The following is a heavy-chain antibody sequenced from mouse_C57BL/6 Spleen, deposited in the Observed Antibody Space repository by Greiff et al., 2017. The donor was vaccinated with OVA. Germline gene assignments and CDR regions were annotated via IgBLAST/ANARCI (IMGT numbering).Heavy chain of an antibody. V-gene: IGHV1-50*01. CDR2: IDPSDSYT. D-gene: IGHD1-1*01. CDR1: GYTFTSYW. J-gene: IGHJ2*01. CDR3: ARKDYGSD. Sequence: VQLQQPGAELVKPGASVKLSCKASGYTFTSYWMQWVKQRPGQGLEWIGEIDPSDSYTNYNQKFKGKATLTVDTSSSTAYMQLSSLTSEDSAVYYCARKDYGSDWGQGTTLTVAS.